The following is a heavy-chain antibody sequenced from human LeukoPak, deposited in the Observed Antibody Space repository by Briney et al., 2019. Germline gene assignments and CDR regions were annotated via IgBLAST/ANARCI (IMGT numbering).Heavy chain of an antibody. CDR2: ISGSGGST. CDR1: GFTVTSNY. J-gene: IGHJ4*02. V-gene: IGHV3-23*01. CDR3: AKARGRDGYKDELDY. D-gene: IGHD5-24*01. Sequence: GGSLRLSCAAPGFTVTSNYMSWVRQAPGKGLEWVSVISGSGGSTYYADSVKGLFTISRDNSKNTLYLQMNSLRAEDTAVYYCAKARGRDGYKDELDYWGQGTLVTVSS.